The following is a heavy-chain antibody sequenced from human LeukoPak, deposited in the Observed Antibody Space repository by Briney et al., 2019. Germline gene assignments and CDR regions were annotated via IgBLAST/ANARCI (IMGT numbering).Heavy chain of an antibody. CDR1: GYTLTELS. J-gene: IGHJ3*02. CDR3: AKDTFLNYYDSSGPDAFDI. CDR2: FDPEDGET. V-gene: IGHV1-24*01. Sequence: ASVKVSCKVSGYTLTELSMHWVRQAPGKGLEWMGGFDPEDGETIYAQKFQGRVTMTEDTSTDTAYMELSSLRSEDTALYYCAKDTFLNYYDSSGPDAFDIWGQGTMVTVSS. D-gene: IGHD3-22*01.